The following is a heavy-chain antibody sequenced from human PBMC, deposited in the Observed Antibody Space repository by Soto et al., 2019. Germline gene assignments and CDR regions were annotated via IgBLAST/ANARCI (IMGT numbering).Heavy chain of an antibody. J-gene: IGHJ6*02. CDR1: GGTFSSYA. D-gene: IGHD2-2*01. CDR2: IIPIFGTA. CDR3: ARDWSSIVVVPAPANYYYYYGMDV. V-gene: IGHV1-69*13. Sequence: SVKVSCKASGGTFSSYAISWVRQAPGQGLEWMGGIIPIFGTANYAQKFQGRVTITADESTSTAYMELSSLRSEDTAVYYCARDWSSIVVVPAPANYYYYYGMDVWGQGTTVPVSS.